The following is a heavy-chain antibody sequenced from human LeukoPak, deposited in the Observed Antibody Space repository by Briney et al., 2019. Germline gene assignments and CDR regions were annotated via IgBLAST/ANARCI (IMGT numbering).Heavy chain of an antibody. CDR2: INHSGST. J-gene: IGHJ4*02. Sequence: TSSETLSLTCAVYGGSFSGYYWSWIRQPPGKGLEWIGEINHSGSTNYNPSLKSRVTISVDTSKNQFSLKLSSVTAADTAVYYCARSPTKFYFDYWGQGTLVTVSS. V-gene: IGHV4-34*01. CDR3: ARSPTKFYFDY. CDR1: GGSFSGYY.